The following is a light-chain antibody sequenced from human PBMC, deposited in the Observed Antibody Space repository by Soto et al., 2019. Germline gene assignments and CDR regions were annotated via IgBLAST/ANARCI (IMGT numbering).Light chain of an antibody. CDR2: KPS. V-gene: IGKV1-5*03. CDR3: QQYNGEGSWT. Sequence: DIQMTQSPSNLSASVGDRVTITCRASQSIVGWLAWYQQKPGKAPKLLIYKPSTLESGVPSRFSGSAYGTEFTLTISSLQPDDFATYYCQQYNGEGSWTFGQGTKVAIK. CDR1: QSIVGW. J-gene: IGKJ1*01.